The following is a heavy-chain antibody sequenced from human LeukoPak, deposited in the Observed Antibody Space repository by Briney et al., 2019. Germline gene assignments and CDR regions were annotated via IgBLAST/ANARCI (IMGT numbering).Heavy chain of an antibody. Sequence: SQTLSLTCSVSGASISSGDYYWSWIRQPPGKGLEWIGYIYDGGNTYYNPSLKSRVTISVDTSKNQFSLRPRSVTAADTAVYYCVKQWLRNAFDLWGQGTMVTVSS. CDR3: VKQWLRNAFDL. CDR2: IYDGGNT. J-gene: IGHJ3*01. D-gene: IGHD3-22*01. V-gene: IGHV4-30-4*01. CDR1: GASISSGDYY.